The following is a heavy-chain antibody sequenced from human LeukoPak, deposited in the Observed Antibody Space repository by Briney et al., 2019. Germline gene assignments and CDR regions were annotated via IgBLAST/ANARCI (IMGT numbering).Heavy chain of an antibody. J-gene: IGHJ6*03. Sequence: PGGSLRLSWAASGFTFSSYWMSWVRQAPGKGLEWVANIKQDGSEKYYVDSVKGRFTISRDNAKNSLYLQMNSLRAEDTAVYYCARLGLDYYYYMDVWGKGTTVTISS. CDR2: IKQDGSEK. CDR1: GFTFSSYW. V-gene: IGHV3-7*01. CDR3: ARLGLDYYYYMDV. D-gene: IGHD3-16*01.